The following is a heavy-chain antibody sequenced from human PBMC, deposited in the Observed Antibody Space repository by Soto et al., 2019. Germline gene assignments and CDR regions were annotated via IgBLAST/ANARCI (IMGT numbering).Heavy chain of an antibody. Sequence: EVQLVESGGGLVQPGGSLRLSCAASGFTLSSYNMNWVRQAPGKGLVWVSYISSSSTIYYADSVKGRFTISRDNAKNSLYLQMNSLIDGVTAVYDCARDSGMSWGQGTLVTVSS. J-gene: IGHJ5*02. CDR2: ISSSSTI. CDR1: GFTLSSYN. CDR3: ARDSGMS. V-gene: IGHV3-48*02.